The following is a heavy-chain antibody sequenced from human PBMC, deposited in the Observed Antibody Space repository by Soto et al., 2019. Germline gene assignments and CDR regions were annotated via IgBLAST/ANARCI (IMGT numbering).Heavy chain of an antibody. CDR1: GGSISSYY. D-gene: IGHD3-22*01. CDR3: ARDDRSGFYHD. J-gene: IGHJ4*02. V-gene: IGHV4-59*12. CDR2: IYYSGST. Sequence: PSETLSLTCTVSGGSISSYYCSWIRQPPGKGLEWIGHIYYSGSTNYNPSLKSRVTISVDTSKNQFSLKLSSVTAADTAVYYCARDDRSGFYHDWGQGTLVTVS.